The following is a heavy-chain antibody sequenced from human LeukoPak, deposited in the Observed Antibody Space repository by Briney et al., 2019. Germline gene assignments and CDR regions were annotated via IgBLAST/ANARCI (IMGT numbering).Heavy chain of an antibody. Sequence: PSETLSLTCAVYGGSFSGYYWSWIRQPPGKGLEWIGEINHSGSTNYNPSLKSRVTISVDTSKNQFSLRLTSVTAADTAVYYCARDRSDTAHAFEIWGQGTMVTVSS. CDR2: INHSGST. D-gene: IGHD5-18*01. CDR1: GGSFSGYY. V-gene: IGHV4-34*01. J-gene: IGHJ3*02. CDR3: ARDRSDTAHAFEI.